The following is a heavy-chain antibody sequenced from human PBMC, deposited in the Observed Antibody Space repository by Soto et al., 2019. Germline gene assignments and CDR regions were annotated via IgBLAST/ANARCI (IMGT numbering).Heavy chain of an antibody. CDR3: ARGEYYNILTGYYRGAFDV. D-gene: IGHD3-9*01. J-gene: IGHJ3*01. CDR1: GFTFSSYT. CDR2: ITSTSNTI. Sequence: HPGGSLRLSCAASGFTFSSYTMNWVRQAPGKGLDWISYITSTSNTIYYAASVKGRFTTSRDDAQNSLSLQMNSLRDDDTAVYYCARGEYYNILTGYYRGAFDVWGRGTMVTVSS. V-gene: IGHV3-48*02.